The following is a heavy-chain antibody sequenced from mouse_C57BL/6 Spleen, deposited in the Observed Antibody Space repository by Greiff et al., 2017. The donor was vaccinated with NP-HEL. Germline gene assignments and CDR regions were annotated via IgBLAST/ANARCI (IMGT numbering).Heavy chain of an antibody. CDR2: IYPRSGNT. J-gene: IGHJ2*01. D-gene: IGHD1-1*01. CDR3: ARWDYYGSSYDYFDY. CDR1: GYTFTSYG. V-gene: IGHV1-81*01. Sequence: VQLQQSGAELARPGASVKLSCKASGYTFTSYGISWVKQRTGQGLEWIGEIYPRSGNTYYNEKFKGKATLTADKSSSTAYMELRSLTSEDSAVYFWARWDYYGSSYDYFDYWGQGTTLTVSS.